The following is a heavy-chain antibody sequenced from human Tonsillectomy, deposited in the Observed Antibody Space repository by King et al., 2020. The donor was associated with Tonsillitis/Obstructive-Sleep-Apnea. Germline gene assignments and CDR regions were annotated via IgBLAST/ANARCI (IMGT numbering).Heavy chain of an antibody. D-gene: IGHD5-24*01. J-gene: IGHJ4*02. Sequence: VQLVESGRGLVQPGGSLRLSCSASGFTFSNYAMHWVRQAPGKGLEYVSAITSNGGATYYADSVKGRFTISRDNSKNTLYLQMSSLRTEDTAVYYCVKDGYNLGPDYWGQGTLVTVSS. CDR2: ITSNGGAT. V-gene: IGHV3-64D*06. CDR3: VKDGYNLGPDY. CDR1: GFTFSNYA.